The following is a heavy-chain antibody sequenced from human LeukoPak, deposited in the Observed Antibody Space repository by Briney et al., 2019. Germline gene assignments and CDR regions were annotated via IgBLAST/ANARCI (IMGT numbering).Heavy chain of an antibody. CDR2: LRGDGET. CDR1: GFIFRNYA. CDR3: AKASWVSNVDAVL. J-gene: IGHJ4*02. D-gene: IGHD3-16*01. Sequence: GGSLRLSCAASGFIFRNYAMSWVRQGPARGLEWVSSLRGDGETFYADSVKGRFTLSRDDSRNTVYFQLNNLRVDDTAIYYCAKASWVSNVDAVLWGQGTLVTVSS. V-gene: IGHV3-23*01.